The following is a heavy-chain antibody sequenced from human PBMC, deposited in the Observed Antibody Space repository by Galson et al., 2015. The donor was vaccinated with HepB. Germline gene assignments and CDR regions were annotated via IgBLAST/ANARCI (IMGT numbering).Heavy chain of an antibody. J-gene: IGHJ4*02. Sequence: SLRLSCAASGFTARSNYMSWVRQAQGKGLEWVAVIYSDGTRYYADSVKGRFTISSDSSRNTLYLQMNTLRAEDTAVYYCVREAPAATYFDYWGQGTLVTVSS. V-gene: IGHV3-53*01. D-gene: IGHD2-15*01. CDR1: GFTARSNY. CDR2: IYSDGTR. CDR3: VREAPAATYFDY.